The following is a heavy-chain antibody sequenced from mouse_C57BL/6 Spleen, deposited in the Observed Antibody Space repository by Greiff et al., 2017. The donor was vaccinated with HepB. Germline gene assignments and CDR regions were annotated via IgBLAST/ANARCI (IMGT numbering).Heavy chain of an antibody. D-gene: IGHD4-1*01. CDR1: GYTFTSYW. CDR2: IHPNSGST. V-gene: IGHV1-64*01. J-gene: IGHJ4*01. Sequence: QVQLQQPGAELVKPGASVKLSCKDSGYTFTSYWMHWVKQRPGQGLEWIGMIHPNSGSTNYNEKFKSKATLTVDKSSSTAYMQLSSLTSEDSAVYYCARLANWDYAMDYWGQGTSVTVSS. CDR3: ARLANWDYAMDY.